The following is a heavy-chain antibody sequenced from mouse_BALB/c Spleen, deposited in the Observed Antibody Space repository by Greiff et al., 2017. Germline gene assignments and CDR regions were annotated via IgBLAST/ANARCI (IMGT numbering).Heavy chain of an antibody. D-gene: IGHD2-12*01. CDR2: ISSGGSYT. CDR1: GFTFSSYT. CDR3: TREGNDRAYAMDY. Sequence: EVKLMESGGGLVKPGGSLKLSCAASGFTFSSYTMSWVRQTPEKRLEWVATISSGGSYTYYPDSVKGRFTISRDNAKNTLYLQMSSLKSEDTAMYYCTREGNDRAYAMDYWGQGTSVTVSS. V-gene: IGHV5-6-4*01. J-gene: IGHJ4*01.